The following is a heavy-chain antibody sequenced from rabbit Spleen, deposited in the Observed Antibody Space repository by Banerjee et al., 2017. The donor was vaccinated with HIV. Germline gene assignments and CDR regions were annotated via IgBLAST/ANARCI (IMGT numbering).Heavy chain of an antibody. CDR1: GIDFSLYFY. V-gene: IGHV1S40*01. CDR3: ARDTSSSFSSYGMDL. Sequence: QSLEESGGDLVKPGASLTLTCKASGIDFSLYFYICWVRQAPGKGLEWIGCLYPGGSGSTYYASWAKGRFTISKTSSTTVTLQMTSLTAADTATYFCARDTSSSFSSYGMDLWGPGTLVTVS. J-gene: IGHJ6*01. CDR2: LYPGGSGST. D-gene: IGHD1-1*01.